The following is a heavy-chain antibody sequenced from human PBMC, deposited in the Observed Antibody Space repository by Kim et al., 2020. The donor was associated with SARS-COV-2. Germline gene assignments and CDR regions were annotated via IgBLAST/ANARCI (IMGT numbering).Heavy chain of an antibody. CDR1: GFTFSSYG. Sequence: GGSLRLSCAASGFTFSSYGMHWVRQAPGKGLEWVAVISYDGSNKYYADSVKGRFTISRDNSKNTLYLQMNSLRAEDTAVYYCAKDLFETIFGVVIPYFYYGMGVWGQGTTVTVSS. D-gene: IGHD3-3*01. J-gene: IGHJ6*02. V-gene: IGHV3-30*18. CDR3: AKDLFETIFGVVIPYFYYGMGV. CDR2: ISYDGSNK.